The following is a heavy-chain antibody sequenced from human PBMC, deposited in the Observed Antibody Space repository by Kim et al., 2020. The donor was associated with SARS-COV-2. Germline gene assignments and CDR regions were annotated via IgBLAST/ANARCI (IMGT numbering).Heavy chain of an antibody. J-gene: IGHJ6*02. V-gene: IGHV3-30*01. D-gene: IGHD6-6*01. CDR3: ARDQQDLAARQIYYYCGMDV. Sequence: RFTISRDNSKNTLYLQMNSLRAEDTAVYYCARDQQDLAARQIYYYCGMDVWGQGTTVTVSS.